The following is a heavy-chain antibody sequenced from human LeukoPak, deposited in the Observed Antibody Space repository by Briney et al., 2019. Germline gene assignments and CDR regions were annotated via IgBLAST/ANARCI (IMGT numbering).Heavy chain of an antibody. CDR1: GYTFTSYG. D-gene: IGHD3-10*01. V-gene: IGHV1-18*04. CDR2: ISAYNGNT. CDR3: ARDFYGSGSYDENDY. Sequence: GASVKVSCKASGYTFTSYGISWVRQAPGQGLEWMGWISAYNGNTNYAQKLQGRVTMTTDTSTSTAYMELRSLRSDDTAVYYCARDFYGSGSYDENDYWGQGILVTVSS. J-gene: IGHJ4*02.